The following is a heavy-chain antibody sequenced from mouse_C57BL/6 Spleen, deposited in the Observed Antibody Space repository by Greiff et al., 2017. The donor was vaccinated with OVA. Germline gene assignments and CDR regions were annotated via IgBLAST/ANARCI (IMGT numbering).Heavy chain of an antibody. J-gene: IGHJ1*03. Sequence: QVQLQQPGAELVKPGASVKMSCKASGYTFTSYWITWVKQRPGQGLEWIGDIYPGSGSTNYNEKFKSKATLTVDTSSSTAYMQLSSLTSEDSAVYDCASACYSNYEGYFDVWGTGTTVTVSS. CDR1: GYTFTSYW. CDR2: IYPGSGST. D-gene: IGHD2-5*01. CDR3: ASACYSNYEGYFDV. V-gene: IGHV1-55*01.